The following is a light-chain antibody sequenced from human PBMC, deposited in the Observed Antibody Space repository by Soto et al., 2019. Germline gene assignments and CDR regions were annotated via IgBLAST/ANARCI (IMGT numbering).Light chain of an antibody. CDR3: KQYNRDTLT. V-gene: IGKV1-5*01. CDR2: DVA. J-gene: IGKJ4*01. CDR1: QSIDRW. Sequence: DIQMTQSPSTLSASVGDRVTITCRASQSIDRWLAWYQQRPGRAPKLLIYDVANLETGVPSRFSGSGSETEFTLTISSLQPDDSAIYYCKQYNRDTLTFGGGTKVDIK.